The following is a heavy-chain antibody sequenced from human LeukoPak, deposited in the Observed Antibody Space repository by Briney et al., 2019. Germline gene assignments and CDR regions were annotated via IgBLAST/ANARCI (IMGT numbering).Heavy chain of an antibody. CDR3: ARDLRTGTTLNDAFDI. CDR1: GYTFTSYY. CDR2: INPSGGST. D-gene: IGHD1-1*01. V-gene: IGHV1-46*01. Sequence: ASVKVSCKASGYTFTSYYMHWVRQAPGQGLEWMGIINPSGGSTSYAQKFQGRVTMSRDMSTSTVYMELSSLRSEDTAVYYCARDLRTGTTLNDAFDIWGQGTMVTVSS. J-gene: IGHJ3*02.